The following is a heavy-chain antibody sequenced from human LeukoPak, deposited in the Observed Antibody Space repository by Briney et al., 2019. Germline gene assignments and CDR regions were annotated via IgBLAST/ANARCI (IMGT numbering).Heavy chain of an antibody. J-gene: IGHJ5*02. CDR1: GYTLTELS. D-gene: IGHD3-10*01. V-gene: IGHV1-24*01. CDR2: FDPEDGET. Sequence: VSVKVSCKVSGYTLTELSMHWVRQAPGKGLEWMGGFDPEDGETIYAQKFQGRVTMTEDTSTDTAYMELSSLRSEDTAVYYCATGARVTMVQGVIITSDNWFDPWGQGTLVTVSS. CDR3: ATGARVTMVQGVIITSDNWFDP.